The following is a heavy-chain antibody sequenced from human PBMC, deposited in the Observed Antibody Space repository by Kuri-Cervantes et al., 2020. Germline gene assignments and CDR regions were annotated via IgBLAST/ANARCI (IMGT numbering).Heavy chain of an antibody. Sequence: SVKVSCKASGYTFTGYYIHWVRQAPGQGLEWMGGIIPIFGTANYAQKFQGRVTITADESTSTAYMELSSLRSEDTAVYYCARGGSFPAWGQGTLVTVSS. CDR3: ARGGSFPA. CDR2: IIPIFGTA. J-gene: IGHJ5*02. D-gene: IGHD1-26*01. CDR1: GYTFTGYY. V-gene: IGHV1-69*13.